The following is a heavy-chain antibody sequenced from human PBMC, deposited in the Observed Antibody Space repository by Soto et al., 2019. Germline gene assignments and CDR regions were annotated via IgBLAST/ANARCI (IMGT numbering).Heavy chain of an antibody. Sequence: GASVKVSCKASGGTFSSYAISWVRQAPGQGLEWMGGIIPIFGTANYAQKFQGRVTITADESKNQFSLKLSSVTAADTAVYYCARVPGPWGQGTLVTVSS. J-gene: IGHJ5*02. V-gene: IGHV1-69*13. CDR1: GGTFSSYA. CDR3: ARVPGP. D-gene: IGHD7-27*01. CDR2: IIPIFGTA.